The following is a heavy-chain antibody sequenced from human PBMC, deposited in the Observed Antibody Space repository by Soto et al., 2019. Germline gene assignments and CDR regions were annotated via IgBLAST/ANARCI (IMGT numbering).Heavy chain of an antibody. V-gene: IGHV3-30*18. CDR3: AKDIVRYTYGACDY. Sequence: QVQLVESGGAVVQPGRSLRLSCAASGFTFSSYGMYWVRQPTGKGLEWVAAISYDGSNTYHADSVKGRFTISRDNARNTLFLQMNSLRAEDTAVYYCAKDIVRYTYGACDYWGQGALVTVSS. J-gene: IGHJ4*02. CDR2: ISYDGSNT. D-gene: IGHD5-18*01. CDR1: GFTFSSYG.